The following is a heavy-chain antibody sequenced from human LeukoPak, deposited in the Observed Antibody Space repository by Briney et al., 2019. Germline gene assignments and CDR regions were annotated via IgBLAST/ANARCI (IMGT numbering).Heavy chain of an antibody. J-gene: IGHJ4*02. CDR3: AKANYYYVWGSYRYDY. CDR2: ISGDGGST. CDR1: AFTFDDYA. Sequence: GGSLRLSCAASAFTFDDYAMHWVRQAPGKGLEWVSLISGDGGSTYYADSVKGRFTISRDNSKNSLYLQMNSLRTEDTALYYCAKANYYYVWGSYRYDYWGQGTLVTVSS. D-gene: IGHD3-16*02. V-gene: IGHV3-43*02.